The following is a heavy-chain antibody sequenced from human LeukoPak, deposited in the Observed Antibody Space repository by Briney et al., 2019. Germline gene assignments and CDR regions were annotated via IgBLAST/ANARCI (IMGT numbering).Heavy chain of an antibody. D-gene: IGHD6-13*01. CDR2: ISAYNGNT. Sequence: ASVKVSCKASGYTFTSYGISWVRQAPGQGLEWMGWISAYNGNTNYAQKLQGRVTMTTDTSTSTAYMELRSLRSDDTAVYYCARDMAPNYNILAAWDAFDIWGQGTMVTVSS. J-gene: IGHJ3*02. CDR3: ARDMAPNYNILAAWDAFDI. V-gene: IGHV1-18*01. CDR1: GYTFTSYG.